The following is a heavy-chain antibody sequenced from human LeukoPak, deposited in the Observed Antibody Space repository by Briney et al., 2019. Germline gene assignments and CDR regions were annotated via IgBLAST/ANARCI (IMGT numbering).Heavy chain of an antibody. D-gene: IGHD5-24*01. V-gene: IGHV4-34*01. CDR3: AEGSYNFDY. CDR1: GGSFSGYY. J-gene: IGHJ4*02. Sequence: SETLSLTCAVYGGSFSGYYWSWIRQPPGKGLEWIGEINHSGSTNYNPSLKSRVTIPVDTSKNQFSLKLSSVTAADTAVYYCAEGSYNFDYWGQGTLVTVSS. CDR2: INHSGST.